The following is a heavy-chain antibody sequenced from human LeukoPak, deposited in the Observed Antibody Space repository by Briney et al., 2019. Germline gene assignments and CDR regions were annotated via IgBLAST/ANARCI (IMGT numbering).Heavy chain of an antibody. D-gene: IGHD1-7*01. J-gene: IGHJ5*02. V-gene: IGHV1-69*13. CDR2: IIPIFGTA. CDR1: GGTFSSYA. CDR3: ANWNYGCSFDP. Sequence: ASVKVSCKASGGTFSSYAISWVRQAPGQGLEWMGGIIPIFGTANYAQKFQGRVAITADESTSTAYMELSSLRSEDTAVYYCANWNYGCSFDPWGQGTLVTVSS.